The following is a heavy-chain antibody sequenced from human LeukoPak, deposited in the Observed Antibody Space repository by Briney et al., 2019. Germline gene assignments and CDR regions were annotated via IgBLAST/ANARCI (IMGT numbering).Heavy chain of an antibody. J-gene: IGHJ4*02. CDR1: GDSISIYY. CDR2: INHSGST. Sequence: SETLSLTCSVSGDSISIYYWSWIRQPPGKGLEWIGEINHSGSTNYNPSLKSRVTISVDTSKNQFSLKLSSVTAADTAVYYCARGLSAIVHWGQGTLVTVSS. CDR3: ARGLSAIVH. V-gene: IGHV4-34*01. D-gene: IGHD2-21*02.